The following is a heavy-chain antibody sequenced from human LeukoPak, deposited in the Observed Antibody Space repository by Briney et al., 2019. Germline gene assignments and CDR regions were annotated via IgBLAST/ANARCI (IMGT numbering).Heavy chain of an antibody. D-gene: IGHD3-22*01. CDR2: INHSGST. V-gene: IGHV4-34*01. Sequence: SETLSLTWALYGGSFSSYYWSWIRHPPGKGLEWIGEINHSGSTNYNPSFKSRVTISVDTSKNQFSLKLSSVPAADTAVYYCARGGDYYDSSGYSSWGQGTLVTVSS. J-gene: IGHJ5*02. CDR3: ARGGDYYDSSGYSS. CDR1: GGSFSSYY.